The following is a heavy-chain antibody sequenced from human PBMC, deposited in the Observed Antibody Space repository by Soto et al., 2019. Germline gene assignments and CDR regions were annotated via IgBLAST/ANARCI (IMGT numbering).Heavy chain of an antibody. CDR3: ARQLDFDTFWFDP. J-gene: IGHJ5*02. CDR1: GYSFTSYW. Sequence: GESLKSSCKGSGYSFTSYWIGWVRQMPGKGLEWMGIIYPGDSDTRYSPSFQGQVTISADKSISTAYLQWSSLKASDTAMYYCARQLDFDTFWFDPWGQGTLVTVSS. V-gene: IGHV5-51*01. D-gene: IGHD3-16*01. CDR2: IYPGDSDT.